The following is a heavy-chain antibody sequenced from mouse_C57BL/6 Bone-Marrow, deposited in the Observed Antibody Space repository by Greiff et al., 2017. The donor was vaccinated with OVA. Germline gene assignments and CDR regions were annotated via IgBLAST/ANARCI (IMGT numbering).Heavy chain of an antibody. J-gene: IGHJ2*01. CDR2: ISGGGGNT. Sequence: VQLVESGGGLVKPGGSLKLSCAASGFTFSSYTMSWVRQTPEKRLEWVATISGGGGNTYYPDSVKGRFTISRDNAKNTLYLQMSSLRSEDTALYYCARRVLFDYWGQGTTLTVSS. CDR3: ARRVLFDY. CDR1: GFTFSSYT. V-gene: IGHV5-9*01.